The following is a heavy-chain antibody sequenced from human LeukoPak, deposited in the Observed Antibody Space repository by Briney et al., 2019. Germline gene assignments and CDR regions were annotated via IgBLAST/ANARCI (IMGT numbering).Heavy chain of an antibody. CDR2: IYTSGST. Sequence: SSETLSLTCTVSGGSISSYYWSWIRQPAGKGLEWIGRIYTSGSTNYNPSLKSRVTISVDTSKNQFSLKLSSVTAADTAVYYCARGGDHRGDFWSGYPYYYYYYYMDVWGKGTTVTVSS. CDR3: ARGGDHRGDFWSGYPYYYYYYYMDV. D-gene: IGHD3-3*01. J-gene: IGHJ6*03. CDR1: GGSISSYY. V-gene: IGHV4-4*07.